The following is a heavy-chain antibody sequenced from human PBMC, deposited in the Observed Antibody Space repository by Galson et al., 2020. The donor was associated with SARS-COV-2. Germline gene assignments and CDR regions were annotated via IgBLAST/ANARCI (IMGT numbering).Heavy chain of an antibody. Sequence: SETLSLTCTVSGGSISSSSYYWGWIRQPPGKGLEWIGSIYYSGSTYYNPSLKSRVTISVDKSKNQFSLKLSSVTAADTAVYYCARQGAVVPAAIEWYYYYGMDVWGQGTTVTVSS. CDR2: IYYSGST. CDR1: GGSISSSSYY. CDR3: ARQGAVVPAAIEWYYYYGMDV. J-gene: IGHJ6*02. V-gene: IGHV4-39*01. D-gene: IGHD2-2*01.